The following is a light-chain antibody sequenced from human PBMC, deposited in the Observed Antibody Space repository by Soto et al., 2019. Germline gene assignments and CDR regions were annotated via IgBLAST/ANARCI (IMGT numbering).Light chain of an antibody. V-gene: IGKV3D-15*01. J-gene: IGKJ5*01. CDR2: DAY. CDR1: QSFRGL. Sequence: EVVLTQSPVTLSFSPGERATLSCRASQSFRGLLAWYQQKPCQAPRLLIYDAYNRATGIPPRFSGSGSGTEFSLTISSLQSEDFAVYYCQQYNNWPPITFGQGTRLEIK. CDR3: QQYNNWPPIT.